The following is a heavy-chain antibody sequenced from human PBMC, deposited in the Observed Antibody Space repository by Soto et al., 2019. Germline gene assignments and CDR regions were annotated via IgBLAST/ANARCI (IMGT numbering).Heavy chain of an antibody. CDR1: GFTFSLFA. J-gene: IGHJ4*02. V-gene: IGHV3-23*01. CDR2: ISGSGGST. CDR3: AKEVSLGSTVDLGY. Sequence: GGSLRLSCAASGFTFSLFAMSWVRQSPGKGLEWVSTISGSGGSTYYADAVKGRFTISRDNSMDTLYLQMKSLRVEDTAIYYCAKEVSLGSTVDLGYWGQGTLVTVSS. D-gene: IGHD7-27*01.